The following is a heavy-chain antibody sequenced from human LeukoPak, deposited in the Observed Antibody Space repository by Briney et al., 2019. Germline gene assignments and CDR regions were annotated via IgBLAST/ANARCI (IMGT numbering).Heavy chain of an antibody. CDR1: GYSFTNYW. CDR2: IYPGDSDT. J-gene: IGHJ5*02. D-gene: IGHD6-13*01. Sequence: GESLKISCKGSGYSFTNYWIDWVRQMTGKGLEWMGIIYPGDSDTRYSPSFQGQVIISADKSISTAYLQWSSLKASDTAMYYCARLGCSSSWVPAWFDPWGQGTLVTVSS. CDR3: ARLGCSSSWVPAWFDP. V-gene: IGHV5-51*01.